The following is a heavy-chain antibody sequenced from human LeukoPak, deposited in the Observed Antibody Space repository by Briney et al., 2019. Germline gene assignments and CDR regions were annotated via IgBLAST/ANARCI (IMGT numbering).Heavy chain of an antibody. J-gene: IGHJ3*02. Sequence: GGSLRLSCAASGFAFSGYWMYWVRRAPGKGLVWVSGVKSDATSTYYADSVKGRFTISRDNAKNTLYLQMSSLRAEDTAVYYCARDTGRAFDIWGRGTMVTVSS. CDR1: GFAFSGYW. CDR3: ARDTGRAFDI. V-gene: IGHV3-74*01. CDR2: VKSDATST. D-gene: IGHD4-17*01.